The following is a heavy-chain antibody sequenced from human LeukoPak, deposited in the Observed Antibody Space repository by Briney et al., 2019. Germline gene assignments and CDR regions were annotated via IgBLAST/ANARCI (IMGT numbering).Heavy chain of an antibody. Sequence: GRSLRLSCAASGFTFSSYGMHWVRQAPGKGLEWVAVISYGGSNKYHADSVKGRFTISRDNSKNTLYLQMNSLRAEDTAVYYCAKPAKRWLQVWDLYYFDYWGQGTLVTVSS. V-gene: IGHV3-30*18. J-gene: IGHJ4*02. CDR3: AKPAKRWLQVWDLYYFDY. CDR2: ISYGGSNK. D-gene: IGHD5-24*01. CDR1: GFTFSSYG.